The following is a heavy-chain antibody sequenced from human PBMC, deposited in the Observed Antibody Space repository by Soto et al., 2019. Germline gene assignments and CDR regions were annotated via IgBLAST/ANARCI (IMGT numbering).Heavy chain of an antibody. D-gene: IGHD2-2*01. V-gene: IGHV3-23*01. Sequence: PGGSLRLSCAASGFTFSSYAMSWVRQAPGKGLEWVSAISGSGGSTYYADSVKGRFTISRDNSKNTLYLQMNSLRAEDTAVYYCAKERRIVVVPAAVFDYWGQGTLVTVSS. CDR2: ISGSGGST. CDR3: AKERRIVVVPAAVFDY. J-gene: IGHJ4*02. CDR1: GFTFSSYA.